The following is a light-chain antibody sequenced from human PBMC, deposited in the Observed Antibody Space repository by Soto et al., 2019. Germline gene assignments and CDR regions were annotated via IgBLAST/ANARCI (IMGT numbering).Light chain of an antibody. Sequence: DIQMTQSPSSLSASFGDRVTITCRASHDMSDDLGWYLQKVGKAPERLIYSASNLASGVPSRVRGSGSGTEFTLTIDDLQPEDFATYYCQQYTAYSQWTFGQGTKVDIK. CDR2: SAS. J-gene: IGKJ1*01. V-gene: IGKV1-17*02. CDR1: HDMSDD. CDR3: QQYTAYSQWT.